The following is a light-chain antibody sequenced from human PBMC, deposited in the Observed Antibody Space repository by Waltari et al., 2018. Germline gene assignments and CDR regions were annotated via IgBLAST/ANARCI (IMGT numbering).Light chain of an antibody. CDR2: VNSDGSH. J-gene: IGLJ3*02. CDR1: SGHSSNI. V-gene: IGLV4-69*01. Sequence: QLVLTQSPSASASLGASVKLTCTLSSGHSSNIIARLQQRPEKGPRYLMKVNSDGSHSKGDEIPDRFSGSSSGAERYLTISSRQSEDEADYYCQTGGHGTWVFGGGTKLTVL. CDR3: QTGGHGTWV.